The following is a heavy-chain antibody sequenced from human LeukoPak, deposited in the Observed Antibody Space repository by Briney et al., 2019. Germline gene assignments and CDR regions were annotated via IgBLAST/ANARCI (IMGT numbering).Heavy chain of an antibody. J-gene: IGHJ4*02. CDR3: TRDGLYYYDSSGYRYFDY. CDR1: GFTFSSYW. D-gene: IGHD3-22*01. Sequence: GGSLRLSCAASGFTFSSYWMSWVRQAPGKGLEWVANIKQDGSEKKYVDSVKGRFTISRDNAKNSLYLQMNSLRAEDTAVYFCTRDGLYYYDSSGYRYFDYWGQRTVSTVSS. V-gene: IGHV3-7*01. CDR2: IKQDGSEK.